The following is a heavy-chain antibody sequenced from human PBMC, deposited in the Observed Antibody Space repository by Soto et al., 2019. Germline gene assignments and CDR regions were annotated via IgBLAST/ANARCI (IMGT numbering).Heavy chain of an antibody. Sequence: GGSLRLSCAASGFTFDDYAMHWVRQAPGKGLEWVSLISGDGGSTYYADSVKGRFTISRDNNNNSLYLQMNSLRTEDAALYYCAKDLYCSGGSCYKGSFDYWGQGTLVTVSS. V-gene: IGHV3-43*02. D-gene: IGHD2-15*01. J-gene: IGHJ4*02. CDR3: AKDLYCSGGSCYKGSFDY. CDR1: GFTFDDYA. CDR2: ISGDGGST.